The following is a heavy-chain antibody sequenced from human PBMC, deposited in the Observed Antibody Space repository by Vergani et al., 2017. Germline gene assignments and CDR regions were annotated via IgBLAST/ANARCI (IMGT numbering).Heavy chain of an antibody. CDR3: ARDGVVATILDY. CDR1: GGSFSGYY. J-gene: IGHJ4*02. Sequence: QVQLQQWGAGLLKPSETLSLTCAVYGGSFSGYYWSWIRQPPGKGLEWIGEINHSGSTNYNPSLKSRVTISVDTSKNQFSLKLSSVTAADTAVYYCARDGVVATILDYWGQGTLVTVSS. V-gene: IGHV4-34*01. CDR2: INHSGST. D-gene: IGHD5-12*01.